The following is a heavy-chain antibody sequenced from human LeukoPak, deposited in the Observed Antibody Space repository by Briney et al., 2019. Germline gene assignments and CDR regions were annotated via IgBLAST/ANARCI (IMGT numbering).Heavy chain of an antibody. J-gene: IGHJ4*02. V-gene: IGHV4-39*01. CDR1: GGSISGSSYY. CDR2: IYYSGST. D-gene: IGHD5/OR15-5a*01. CDR3: ARHTPFTVSGDY. Sequence: SETLSLTCTVSGGSISGSSYYWGWIRQPPGKGLEWIGSIYYSGSTYYNPSLKSRVTISVDTSKNQFSLKLSSVTAADTAVYYCARHTPFTVSGDYWGQGTLVTVSS.